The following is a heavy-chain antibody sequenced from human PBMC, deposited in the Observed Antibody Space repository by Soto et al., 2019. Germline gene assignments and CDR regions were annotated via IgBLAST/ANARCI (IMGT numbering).Heavy chain of an antibody. V-gene: IGHV4-30-4*01. CDR2: IYYSGST. D-gene: IGHD2-15*01. J-gene: IGHJ4*02. CDR1: GGSISSGDYY. CDR3: ARSPVVAAVIFDY. Sequence: QVQLQESGPGLVKPSQTLSLTCTVSGGSISSGDYYWSWIRQPPGKGLEWIGYIYYSGSTYYNPSLKSRVTIAVDTSKNQFSLKLSSVTAADTAVYYCARSPVVAAVIFDYWGQGTLVTVSS.